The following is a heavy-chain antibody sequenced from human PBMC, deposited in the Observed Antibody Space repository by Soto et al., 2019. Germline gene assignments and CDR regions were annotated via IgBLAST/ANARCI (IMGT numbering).Heavy chain of an antibody. CDR1: GGSISSGGHY. J-gene: IGHJ4*01. D-gene: IGHD3-10*01. Sequence: QVQLQESGPGLVKPSQTLSLTCTVSGGSISSGGHYWSLIRQHPGKGLEWIGYIYYSGSTYYNPSLKSRVTISVDTSKNQFTLKLSSVTAADTAVYYCARDRPHYGSGSYTVESLDYWGHGTLVTVSS. CDR3: ARDRPHYGSGSYTVESLDY. V-gene: IGHV4-31*03. CDR2: IYYSGST.